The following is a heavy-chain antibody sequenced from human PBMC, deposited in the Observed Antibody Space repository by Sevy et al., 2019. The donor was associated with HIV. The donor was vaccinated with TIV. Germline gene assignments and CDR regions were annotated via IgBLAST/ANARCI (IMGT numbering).Heavy chain of an antibody. Sequence: GESLKISCAASGFTFDDYGIYWVRQAPGRGLEWVSYISSGSSYISYTDSVKGRFTICRDNAKNSLYLQMNSLRPEDTAMYFCARDRDYYGSGAFDAWGQGTTVTVSS. CDR2: ISSGSSYI. CDR3: ARDRDYYGSGAFDA. J-gene: IGHJ6*02. V-gene: IGHV3-21*06. D-gene: IGHD3-10*01. CDR1: GFTFDDYG.